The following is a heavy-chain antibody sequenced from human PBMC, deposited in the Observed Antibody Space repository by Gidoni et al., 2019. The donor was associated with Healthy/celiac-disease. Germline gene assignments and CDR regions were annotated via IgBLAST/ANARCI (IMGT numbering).Heavy chain of an antibody. CDR2: ISGSGGST. D-gene: IGHD2-8*01. Sequence: EVQLVESGGGLVQHGGSLRLSCAASGFTFSRYAMRWVRPAPGKGLEWVSAISGSGGSTYYADSVKGRFTISRDNSKNTLYLQMNSLRAEDTAVYYCAKEGEGIVLMVYADYWGQGTLVTVSS. V-gene: IGHV3-23*04. CDR3: AKEGEGIVLMVYADY. CDR1: GFTFSRYA. J-gene: IGHJ4*02.